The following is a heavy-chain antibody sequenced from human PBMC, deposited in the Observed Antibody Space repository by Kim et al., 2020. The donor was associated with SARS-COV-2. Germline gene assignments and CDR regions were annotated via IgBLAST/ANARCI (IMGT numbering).Heavy chain of an antibody. CDR3: AKDRGDYDFWSGDLFDI. D-gene: IGHD3-3*01. CDR2: ISWNSGSI. V-gene: IGHV3-9*01. Sequence: GGSLRLSCAASGFTFGDYAMHWVRQAPGKGLEWVSGISWNSGSIGYADSVKGRFTISRDNAKNSLYLQMNSLRAEDTALYYCAKDRGDYDFWSGDLFDIWDQGTMVTVSS. CDR1: GFTFGDYA. J-gene: IGHJ3*02.